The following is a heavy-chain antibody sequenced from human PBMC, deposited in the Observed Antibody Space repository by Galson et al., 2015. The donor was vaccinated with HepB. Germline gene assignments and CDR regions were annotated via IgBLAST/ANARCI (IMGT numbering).Heavy chain of an antibody. J-gene: IGHJ4*02. V-gene: IGHV1-3*01. CDR1: GYTFTTYT. D-gene: IGHD4-17*01. CDR2: INVGNGNT. CDR3: ARGVDYGDFALDY. Sequence: VKVSCKASGYTFTTYTMHWVRQAPGQRLEWMGWINVGNGNTRYSQNFQGRVTITRDTSASTAYMELSSLRSEDTAVYYCARGVDYGDFALDYWGQGTLVSVSS.